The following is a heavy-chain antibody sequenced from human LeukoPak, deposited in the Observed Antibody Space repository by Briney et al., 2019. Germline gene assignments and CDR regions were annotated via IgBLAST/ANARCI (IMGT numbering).Heavy chain of an antibody. D-gene: IGHD3-3*01. J-gene: IGHJ4*02. V-gene: IGHV3-23*01. CDR1: GFTFSSYA. CDR2: ISGSGGST. CDR3: AKAPHLYYDFWSGYYYSYFDY. Sequence: GGSLRLSCAASGFTFSSYAMSWVRQAPGKGLEWVSAISGSGGSTYYADSVKGRFTISRDNSKNTLYLQMNSLRAEDTAVYYCAKAPHLYYDFWSGYYYSYFDYWGQGTLVTVSS.